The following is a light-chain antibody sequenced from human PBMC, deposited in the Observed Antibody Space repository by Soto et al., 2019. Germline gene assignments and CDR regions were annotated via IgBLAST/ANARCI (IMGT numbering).Light chain of an antibody. V-gene: IGKV1-39*01. CDR3: QQSYSTPYT. CDR1: RSISSY. J-gene: IGKJ2*01. Sequence: DIQMTQSPSSLSASLGDIVTITCRASRSISSYLNWYQQKPGKAPNLLIYAASSLQSGVPSRFSGRGSGTDFTLTISSLQPEDFATYYCQQSYSTPYTFGQGTKLEIK. CDR2: AAS.